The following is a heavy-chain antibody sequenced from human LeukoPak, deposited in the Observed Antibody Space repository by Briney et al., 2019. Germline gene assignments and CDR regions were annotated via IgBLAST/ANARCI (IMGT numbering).Heavy chain of an antibody. CDR1: GYTFTTYA. CDR2: MNPNSGNT. D-gene: IGHD6-13*01. Sequence: ASVKVSCMASGYTFTTYAVTWVRQASGQGLEWMGWMNPNSGNTHYAQKFQGRVTITRNTSISTAYMELSSLRSEDTAVYFCARGQYSSSWYPFDTWGQGTLVTVSS. CDR3: ARGQYSSSWYPFDT. V-gene: IGHV1-8*03. J-gene: IGHJ5*02.